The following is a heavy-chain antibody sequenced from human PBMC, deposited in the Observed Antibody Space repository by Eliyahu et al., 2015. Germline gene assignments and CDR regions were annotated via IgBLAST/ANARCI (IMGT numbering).Heavy chain of an antibody. J-gene: IGHJ3*02. CDR1: GFTFSSYG. V-gene: IGHV3-30*18. CDR3: ANLIGIYGGNYYDAFDI. D-gene: IGHD4-23*01. CDR2: ISYDGSNK. Sequence: QVQLVESGGGVVQPGRSLRLXCAAXGFTFSSYGMHWVRQAPGKGLEWVAVISYDGSNKYYADSVKGRFTISRDNSKNTLYLQMNSLRAEDTAVYYCANLIGIYGGNYYDAFDIWGQGTMVTVSS.